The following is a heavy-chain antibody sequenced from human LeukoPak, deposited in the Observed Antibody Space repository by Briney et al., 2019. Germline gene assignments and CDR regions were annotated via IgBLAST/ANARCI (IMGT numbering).Heavy chain of an antibody. Sequence: SETLSLTCAVSGGSISSSNWWSWVRQPPGKGLEWIGEIYHSGSTNYNPSLKSRVTISVDKSKNQFSLKLSSVTAADTAVYYCARSHGSGSYYNLNDYWGQGTLVTVSS. D-gene: IGHD3-10*01. V-gene: IGHV4-4*02. J-gene: IGHJ4*02. CDR3: ARSHGSGSYYNLNDY. CDR1: GGSISSSNW. CDR2: IYHSGST.